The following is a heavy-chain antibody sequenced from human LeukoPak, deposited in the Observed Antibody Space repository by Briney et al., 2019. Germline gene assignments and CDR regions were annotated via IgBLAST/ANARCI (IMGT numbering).Heavy chain of an antibody. V-gene: IGHV5-51*01. Sequence: GESLKISCKGSGYSFTSYWIGWVRQMPGKGLEWMGIIYPADSDARYSPSFQGHVTLSADKSISTAYLQWSSLRASDTAMYYCARSSGSGWSFFDYWGRGTLVTVSS. CDR2: IYPADSDA. D-gene: IGHD6-19*01. CDR1: GYSFTSYW. CDR3: ARSSGSGWSFFDY. J-gene: IGHJ4*02.